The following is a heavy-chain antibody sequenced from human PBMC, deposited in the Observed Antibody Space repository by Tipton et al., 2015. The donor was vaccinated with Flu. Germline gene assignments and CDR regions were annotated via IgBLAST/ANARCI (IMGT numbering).Heavy chain of an antibody. V-gene: IGHV4-38-2*02. CDR3: ARSLNRCSGGSCYSGYYYYYGMDV. D-gene: IGHD2-15*01. J-gene: IGHJ6*02. CDR2: IYHSGST. CDR1: GYSISSGYY. Sequence: TLSLTCTVSGYSISSGYYWGWIRQPPGKGLEWIGSIYHSGSTYYNPSLKRRVTISVDTSKNQFSLKLSSVTAADPAVYYCARSLNRCSGGSCYSGYYYYYGMDVWGQGTTVTVSS.